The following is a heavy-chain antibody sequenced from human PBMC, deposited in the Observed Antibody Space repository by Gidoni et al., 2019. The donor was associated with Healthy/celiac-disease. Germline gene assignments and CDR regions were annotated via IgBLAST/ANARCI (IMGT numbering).Heavy chain of an antibody. D-gene: IGHD7-27*01. Sequence: QVQLVQSGAEVKKPGSSVKVSCKASGGTFSSYAISWVRQAPGQGLEWMGGIIPIFGTANYAQKFQGRVTITADESTSTAYMELSSLRSEDTAVYYCASGGRELGISNTDWYFDLWGRGTLVTVSS. CDR2: IIPIFGTA. CDR1: GGTFSSYA. CDR3: ASGGRELGISNTDWYFDL. J-gene: IGHJ2*01. V-gene: IGHV1-69*01.